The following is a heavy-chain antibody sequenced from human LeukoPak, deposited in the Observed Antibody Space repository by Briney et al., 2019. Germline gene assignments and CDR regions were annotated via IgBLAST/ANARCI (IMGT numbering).Heavy chain of an antibody. CDR2: IYDSGST. CDR3: ARDCSSTSCYKNYYYGMDV. CDR1: GGSIRSSYYY. J-gene: IGHJ6*02. D-gene: IGHD2-2*02. V-gene: IGHV4-39*07. Sequence: SETLSLTCTVSGGSIRSSYYYWGWIRQPPGKGLEWIGSIYDSGSTYYNPSLKSRVTISVDTSKNQFSLKLSSVTAADTAVYYCARDCSSTSCYKNYYYGMDVWGQGTTVTVSS.